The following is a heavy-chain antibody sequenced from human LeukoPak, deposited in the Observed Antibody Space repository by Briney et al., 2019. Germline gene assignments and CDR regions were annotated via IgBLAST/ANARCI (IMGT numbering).Heavy chain of an antibody. D-gene: IGHD3-22*01. V-gene: IGHV4-59*01. J-gene: IGHJ3*02. CDR3: ARGSPNYYDSSGYYPDDAFDI. CDR2: IYYSGST. Sequence: SETLSLTCTVSGGSISSYYWSWIRQPPGKGLEWIGYIYYSGSTNYNPSLKSRVTISVDTSKNQFSLKLSSVTAADTAVYYCARGSPNYYDSSGYYPDDAFDIWGQGTMVTVSS. CDR1: GGSISSYY.